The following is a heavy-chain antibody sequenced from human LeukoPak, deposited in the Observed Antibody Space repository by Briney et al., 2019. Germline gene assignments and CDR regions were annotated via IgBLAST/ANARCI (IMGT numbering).Heavy chain of an antibody. D-gene: IGHD3-22*01. CDR3: ARGRYYYDMGEFDY. V-gene: IGHV4-39*07. CDR2: IYYSGST. J-gene: IGHJ4*02. CDR1: GGSISSSSYY. Sequence: PSETLSLTCTVSGGSISSSSYYWGWIRQPPGKGLEWIGSIYYSGSTYYNPSLKSRVTISVDTSKNQFSLKLSSVTAADTAVCYCARGRYYYDMGEFDYWGQGTLVTVSS.